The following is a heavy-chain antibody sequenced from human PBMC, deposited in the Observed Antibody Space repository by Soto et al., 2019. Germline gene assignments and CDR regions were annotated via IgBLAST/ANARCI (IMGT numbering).Heavy chain of an antibody. D-gene: IGHD3-10*01. CDR3: ARDYYGSGSYRTNYYYYGMDV. Sequence: SETLSLTCTVSGGSISSGGYYWSWIRQHPGKGLEWIGYIYYSGSTYYNPSLKSRVTISVDTSKNQFSLKLSSVTAADTAVYYCARDYYGSGSYRTNYYYYGMDVWGQGTTVTVSS. CDR2: IYYSGST. J-gene: IGHJ6*02. V-gene: IGHV4-31*03. CDR1: GGSISSGGYY.